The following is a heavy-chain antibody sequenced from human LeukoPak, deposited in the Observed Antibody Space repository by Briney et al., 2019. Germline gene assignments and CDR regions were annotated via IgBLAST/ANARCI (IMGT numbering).Heavy chain of an antibody. V-gene: IGHV4-30-2*01. CDR3: ARAATIWNPDS. CDR1: GGSISGSSRSSYY. CDR2: IYHSGST. Sequence: SETLSLTCTVSGGSISGSSRSSYYWSWIRQPPGKGLEWIGYIYHSGSTYYNPSLKSRVIISVDRSKNQFSLKLSSVTAADTAVYYCARAATIWNPDSWGQGTLVTVSS. J-gene: IGHJ4*02. D-gene: IGHD5-12*01.